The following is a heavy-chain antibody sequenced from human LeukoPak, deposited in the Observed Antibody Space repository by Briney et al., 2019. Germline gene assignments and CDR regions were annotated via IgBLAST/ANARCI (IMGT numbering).Heavy chain of an antibody. CDR1: GLTFSDTN. V-gene: IGHV4-34*01. J-gene: IGHJ5*02. D-gene: IGHD2-15*01. CDR3: ARGGGWFDP. Sequence: GSLRLSCVASGLTFSDTNLAWIRQAPGKGLEWIGEINPSGRTSYNPSLKSRLTISLDASKNQFSLKLSSVTAADTAVYYCARGGGWFDPWGQGTLVTVSS. CDR2: INPSGRT.